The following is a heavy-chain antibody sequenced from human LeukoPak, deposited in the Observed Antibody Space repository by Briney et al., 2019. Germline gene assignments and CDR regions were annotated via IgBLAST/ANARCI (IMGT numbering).Heavy chain of an antibody. Sequence: GGSLRLSCAASEFTSSAFWMSWVRRPPGKGLEWVANINKDGTEKQYVDSVKGRFSVFRDNAKNSVFLQMNSLRADDTAVYYGAIFAGVVPGNLLLWGKGTTVIVSS. J-gene: IGHJ6*04. V-gene: IGHV3-7*01. CDR1: EFTSSAFW. CDR2: INKDGTEK. CDR3: AIFAGVVPGNLLL. D-gene: IGHD2-8*02.